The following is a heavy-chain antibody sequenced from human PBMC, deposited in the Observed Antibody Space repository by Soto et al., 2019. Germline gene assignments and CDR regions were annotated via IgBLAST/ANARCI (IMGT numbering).Heavy chain of an antibody. CDR3: AKDKGDCSGGSCYWNAFDI. J-gene: IGHJ3*02. Sequence: VQLVESGGGLVQPGRSLRLSCAASGFTFDDYAMHWVRQAPGKGLEWVSGISWNSGSIGYADSVKGRFTISRDNAKNSLYLQMNSLRAEDTALYYCAKDKGDCSGGSCYWNAFDIWGQGTMVTVSS. CDR2: ISWNSGSI. D-gene: IGHD2-15*01. V-gene: IGHV3-9*01. CDR1: GFTFDDYA.